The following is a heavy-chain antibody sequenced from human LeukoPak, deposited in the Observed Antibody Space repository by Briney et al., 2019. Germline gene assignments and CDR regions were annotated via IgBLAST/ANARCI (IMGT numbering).Heavy chain of an antibody. V-gene: IGHV3-9*01. CDR2: ISWNSGSI. J-gene: IGHJ4*02. Sequence: GGSLRLSCAASGFTYDDYAMHWVRQGPGKGLEWVSGISWNSGSIGYADSVKGRFTISRDNAKNSLYLQMNSLRAEDTALYYCAKDSSGYPKYYFDYWGQGTLVTFSS. D-gene: IGHD3-22*01. CDR3: AKDSSGYPKYYFDY. CDR1: GFTYDDYA.